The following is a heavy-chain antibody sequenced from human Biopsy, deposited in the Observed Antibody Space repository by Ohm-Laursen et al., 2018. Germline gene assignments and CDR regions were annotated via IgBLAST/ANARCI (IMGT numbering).Heavy chain of an antibody. D-gene: IGHD1-26*01. Sequence: VKISCKTSTGTFDSYGVTWVRQAPGQGLEWMGRIIPILRTTTYAPKFQGRVTFTADKSSSTAYLELSSLTSEDTAVYYCAREPVGANYVDYWGQGTLVTVSS. CDR3: AREPVGANYVDY. CDR2: IIPILRTT. V-gene: IGHV1-69*10. CDR1: TGTFDSYG. J-gene: IGHJ4*02.